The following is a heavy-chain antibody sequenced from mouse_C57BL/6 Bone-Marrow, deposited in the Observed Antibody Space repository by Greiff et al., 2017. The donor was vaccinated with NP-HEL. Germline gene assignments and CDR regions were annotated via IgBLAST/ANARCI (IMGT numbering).Heavy chain of an antibody. D-gene: IGHD1-1*01. CDR1: GYTITSGYY. Sequence: EVKLMESGPGLVKPSQSLSLTCSVTGYTITSGYYWNWIRQFPGNKLEWMGYISYDGSSNYNPSLKNRISITRDTSKNQFFLKLNSVTTEDTATYYCARGYYYGSSYGYWGQGTTLTVSS. J-gene: IGHJ2*01. V-gene: IGHV3-6*01. CDR2: ISYDGSS. CDR3: ARGYYYGSSYGY.